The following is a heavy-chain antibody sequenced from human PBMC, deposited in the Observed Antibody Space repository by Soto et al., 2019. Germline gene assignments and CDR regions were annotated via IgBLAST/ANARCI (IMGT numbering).Heavy chain of an antibody. D-gene: IGHD2-21*01. V-gene: IGHV3-33*01. CDR2: IRFDGSNE. CDR3: AIYVIGGIVFRWYLDY. Sequence: QEQLVESGGGVVQPGTPLRLSCAVPGGIFHGYGMHWVRQAPGKGLEGVAIIRFDGSNEEYADSVKGRFTISRDNSNNALYLHMTTLGADVTAVYYCAIYVIGGIVFRWYLDYWGRENVVTVSS. J-gene: IGHJ4*02. CDR1: GGIFHGYG.